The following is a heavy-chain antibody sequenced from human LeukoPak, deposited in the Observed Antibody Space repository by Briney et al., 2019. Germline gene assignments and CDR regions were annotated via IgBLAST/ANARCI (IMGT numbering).Heavy chain of an antibody. D-gene: IGHD3-10*01. CDR2: IYHSGST. J-gene: IGHJ4*02. CDR3: AREDGSGSFDS. CDR1: GYSISSGYY. Sequence: PSETLSITCAVSGYSISSGYYWGWIRQPPGKGLEWIGSIYHSGSTYYNPSLKSRVTISVDTSKNQFSLKLSSVTAADTAVYYCAREDGSGSFDSWGQGTLVTVPS. V-gene: IGHV4-38-2*02.